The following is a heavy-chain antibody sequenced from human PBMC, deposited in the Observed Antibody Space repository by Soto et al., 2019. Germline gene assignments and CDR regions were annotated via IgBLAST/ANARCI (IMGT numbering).Heavy chain of an antibody. Sequence: GGSLRLSCAASGFSVSNYWMNWVRQAPGKGLVWVSHIKSDGTTSYADSVEGRLTVSRDDAKNTFYLQMNGLRAEDTAVYYCAKDRGEEGLKFLEWFGGMDVWGHGTTVTVSS. CDR1: GFSVSNYW. D-gene: IGHD3-3*01. CDR3: AKDRGEEGLKFLEWFGGMDV. J-gene: IGHJ6*02. CDR2: IKSDGTT. V-gene: IGHV3-74*01.